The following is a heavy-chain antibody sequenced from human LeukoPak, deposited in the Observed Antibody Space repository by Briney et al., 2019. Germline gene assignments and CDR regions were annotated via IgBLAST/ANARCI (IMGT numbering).Heavy chain of an antibody. J-gene: IGHJ4*02. Sequence: PGGSLRLSCAASGFTFSSYSMNWVRQAPGKGLEWVAVISYDGSNKYYADSVKGRFTISRDNSKNTLYLQMNSLRAEDTAVYYCAKGVHYYYDSSGYYLDYWGQGTLVTVSS. CDR3: AKGVHYYYDSSGYYLDY. CDR1: GFTFSSYS. D-gene: IGHD3-22*01. V-gene: IGHV3-30*18. CDR2: ISYDGSNK.